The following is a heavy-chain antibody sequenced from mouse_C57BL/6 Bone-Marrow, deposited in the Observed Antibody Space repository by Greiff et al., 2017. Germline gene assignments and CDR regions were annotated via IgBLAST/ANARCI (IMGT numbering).Heavy chain of an antibody. CDR2: ISSGGSYT. V-gene: IGHV5-6*01. CDR3: ARHLGAWFAY. CDR1: GFTFSSYG. Sequence: EVKVVESGGDLVKPGGSLKLSCAASGFTFSSYGMSWVRQTPDKRLEWVATISSGGSYTYYPDSVKGRFTISRDNAKNTLYLQMSSLKSEDTAMYYCARHLGAWFAYWGQGTLVTVSA. J-gene: IGHJ3*01.